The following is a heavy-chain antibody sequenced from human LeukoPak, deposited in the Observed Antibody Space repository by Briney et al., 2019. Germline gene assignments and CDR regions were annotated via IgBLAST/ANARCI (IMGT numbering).Heavy chain of an antibody. D-gene: IGHD6-19*01. CDR2: IWYDGSNK. J-gene: IGHJ4*02. V-gene: IGHV3-33*06. CDR1: GFSVTNNY. Sequence: GGSLRLSCAVSGFSVTNNYMSWVRQAPGRGLEWVALIWYDGSNKYYGDSVKGRFTISRDNSNNALYLQMSSLRAEDTAVYYCAKDSSSGWYRSSYYFDYWGQGTLVTVSS. CDR3: AKDSSSGWYRSSYYFDY.